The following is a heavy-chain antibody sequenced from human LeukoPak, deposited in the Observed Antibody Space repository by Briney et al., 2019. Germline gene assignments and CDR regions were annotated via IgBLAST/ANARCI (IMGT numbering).Heavy chain of an antibody. J-gene: IGHJ6*03. CDR1: GFTFDDYA. CDR3: AKDAYGGATFFYYMDV. Sequence: PGGSLRLSCAGSGFTFDDYAMHWVRQTPGKGLEWVPGISWNSGNIAYADFVGGRFTISRDNAKNSLSLQMNSLSDEDTAVYYCAKDAYGGATFFYYMDVWGKGTTVTVSS. V-gene: IGHV3-9*01. CDR2: ISWNSGNI. D-gene: IGHD2/OR15-2a*01.